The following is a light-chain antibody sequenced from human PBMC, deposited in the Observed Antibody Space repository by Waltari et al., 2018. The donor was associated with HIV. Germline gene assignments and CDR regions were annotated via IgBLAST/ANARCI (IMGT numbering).Light chain of an antibody. CDR2: AAS. V-gene: IGKV1-39*01. CDR1: QYINMY. J-gene: IGKJ4*01. Sequence: DIQITQSTSSPSASIGDRVTLTCRTSQYINMYLNWYQQKPGKAPSLLIFAASTLHGGVPSRFSASGSGTTFSLAISSLHADDVATYYCQQTFALPLTFGAGTKVEI. CDR3: QQTFALPLT.